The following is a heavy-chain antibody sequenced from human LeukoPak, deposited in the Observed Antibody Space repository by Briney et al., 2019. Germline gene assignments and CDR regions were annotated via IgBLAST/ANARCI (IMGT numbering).Heavy chain of an antibody. CDR1: GYTLTELS. CDR3: AKGFYIVEVPAAHPYFDY. D-gene: IGHD2-2*01. V-gene: IGHV1-24*01. J-gene: IGHJ4*02. Sequence: ASVKVSCKVSGYTLTELSMHWVRQAPGKGLEWMGGFDPEDGETIYAQKFQGRVTMTEDTSTDTAYMELSSLRAEDTAVYYCAKGFYIVEVPAAHPYFDYWGQGTLVTVSS. CDR2: FDPEDGET.